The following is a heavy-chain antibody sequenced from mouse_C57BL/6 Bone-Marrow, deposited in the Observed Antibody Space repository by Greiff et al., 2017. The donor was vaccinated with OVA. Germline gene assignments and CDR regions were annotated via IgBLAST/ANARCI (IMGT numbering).Heavy chain of an antibody. V-gene: IGHV1-81*01. CDR3: ARPRYGRGAY. CDR1: GYTFTSYG. Sequence: VQLQQSGAELARPGASVKLSCKASGYTFTSYGISWVKQRTGQGLEWIGEIYPRSGNTYYNEKFKGKATLTADKSSSTAYMELRSLTSEDSAVYFCARPRYGRGAYWGQGTLVTVSA. J-gene: IGHJ3*01. CDR2: IYPRSGNT. D-gene: IGHD1-1*01.